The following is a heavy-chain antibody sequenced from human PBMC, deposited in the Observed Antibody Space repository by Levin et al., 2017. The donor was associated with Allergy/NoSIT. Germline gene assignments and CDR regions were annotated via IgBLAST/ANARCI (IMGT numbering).Heavy chain of an antibody. CDR3: ARTPFSSHRLLCGRGRRRWFDP. V-gene: IGHV1-18*01. Sequence: ASVKVSCKASGYTFTSYVISWVRQAPGQGLEWMGWISAYNGNTNYAQKLQGRVTMTTDTSTSTAYMELRSLRSDATAVYYCARTPFSSHRLLCGRGRRRWFDPWGQGTLVTVSS. J-gene: IGHJ5*02. D-gene: IGHD2-2*01. CDR2: ISAYNGNT. CDR1: GYTFTSYV.